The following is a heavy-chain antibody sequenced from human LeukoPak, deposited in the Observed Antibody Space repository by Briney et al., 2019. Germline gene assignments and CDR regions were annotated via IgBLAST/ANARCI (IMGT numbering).Heavy chain of an antibody. J-gene: IGHJ4*02. Sequence: GGSLRLSCTASGFTFGDYAMNWVRQAPGKGLEWVSSISSSSSYIYYADSVKGRFTISRDNAKNSLYLQMNSLRAEDTAVYYCARDRYSSGWYQYYFDYWGQGTLVTVSS. CDR1: GFTFGDYA. CDR3: ARDRYSSGWYQYYFDY. V-gene: IGHV3-21*01. D-gene: IGHD6-19*01. CDR2: ISSSSSYI.